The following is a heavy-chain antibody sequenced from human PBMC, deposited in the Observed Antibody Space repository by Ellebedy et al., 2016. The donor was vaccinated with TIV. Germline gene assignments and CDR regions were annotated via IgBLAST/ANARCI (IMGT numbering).Heavy chain of an antibody. V-gene: IGHV1-18*01. CDR3: ARNPSKQWLAHFDY. CDR2: ISAYNGNT. Sequence: ASVKVSXKASSYTFTSYGISWLRQAPGQGLEWMGWISAYNGNTNYVQKFQGRVTMTTDTSTSTAYMDLRSLRSDDTAVYYCARNPSKQWLAHFDYWGQGTLVTVSS. J-gene: IGHJ4*02. CDR1: SYTFTSYG. D-gene: IGHD6-19*01.